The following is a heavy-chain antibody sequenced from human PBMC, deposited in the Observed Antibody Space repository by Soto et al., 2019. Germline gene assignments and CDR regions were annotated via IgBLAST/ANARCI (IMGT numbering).Heavy chain of an antibody. J-gene: IGHJ4*02. V-gene: IGHV3-30-3*01. Sequence: QVQLVESGGGVVQPGRSLRLSCAASGFTFSSYAMHWVRQAPGKGLEWVAVISYDGSNKYYADSVKGRFTISRDNSKNTLYLQMTSLRAEDTAVYYCARVGIAAAEIPYYFDYWGQGTLVTVSS. CDR1: GFTFSSYA. D-gene: IGHD6-13*01. CDR2: ISYDGSNK. CDR3: ARVGIAAAEIPYYFDY.